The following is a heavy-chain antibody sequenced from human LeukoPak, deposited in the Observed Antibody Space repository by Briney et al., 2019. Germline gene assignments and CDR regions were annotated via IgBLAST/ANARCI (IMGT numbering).Heavy chain of an antibody. CDR1: GGSISSSSYY. D-gene: IGHD5-12*01. J-gene: IGHJ4*02. Sequence: SETLSLTCTVSGGSISSSSYYWGWIRQPPGKGLEWIGSIYYSGSTYYNPSLKSRVTISVGTSKNQFSLKLSSVTAADTAVYYCARRDVRLLHFDYWGQGTLVTVSS. CDR3: ARRDVRLLHFDY. V-gene: IGHV4-39*01. CDR2: IYYSGST.